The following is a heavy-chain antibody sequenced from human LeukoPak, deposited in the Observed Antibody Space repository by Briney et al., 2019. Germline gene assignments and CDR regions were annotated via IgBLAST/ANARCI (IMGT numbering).Heavy chain of an antibody. CDR3: ASGLTVTTN. CDR2: IFYSGST. V-gene: IGHV4-59*08. CDR1: GDSISGNY. Sequence: SETLSLTCTVSGDSISGNYWTWIRQPPGKGLEWIGYIFYSGSTYYNPSLKSRVTISVDTSKNQFSLNLSSVTAADTAVYYCASGLTVTTNWGQGTLVTVSS. J-gene: IGHJ4*02. D-gene: IGHD4-17*01.